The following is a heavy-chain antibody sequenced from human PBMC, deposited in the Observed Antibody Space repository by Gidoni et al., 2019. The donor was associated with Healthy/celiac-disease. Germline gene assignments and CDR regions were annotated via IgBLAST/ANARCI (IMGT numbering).Heavy chain of an antibody. D-gene: IGHD6-6*01. CDR2: ISGSGGST. CDR3: AKRQQLVNAFDI. Sequence: EVQLLESGGGLVQPGGSLRLSCAASGFTFSSYAMRWVRQAPGKGLEWVSAISGSGGSTYYADSVKGRFTISRDNSKNTLYLQMNSLRAEDTAVYYCAKRQQLVNAFDIWGQGTMVTVSS. V-gene: IGHV3-23*01. CDR1: GFTFSSYA. J-gene: IGHJ3*02.